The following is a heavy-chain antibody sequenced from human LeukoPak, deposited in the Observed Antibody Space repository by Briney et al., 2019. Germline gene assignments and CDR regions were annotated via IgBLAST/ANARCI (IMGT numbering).Heavy chain of an antibody. CDR1: GFTFSGSA. D-gene: IGHD3/OR15-3a*01. CDR3: TRGALDYRDAYDF. CDR2: ISGKANSYAS. Sequence: PGESLRLSCAASGFTFSGSAMHWVRQASGKGLEWVGRISGKANSYASAYAALVKGRFTISRDDSKNTAYLEMNSLKTEDTAVYYCTRGALDYRDAYDFWGQGTMVTVSS. J-gene: IGHJ3*01. V-gene: IGHV3-73*01.